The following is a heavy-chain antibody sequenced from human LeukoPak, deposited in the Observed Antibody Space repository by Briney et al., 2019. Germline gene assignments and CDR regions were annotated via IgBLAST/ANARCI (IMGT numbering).Heavy chain of an antibody. CDR3: AIILFHPFDY. V-gene: IGHV1-69*01. Sequence: GSSVKVSCKASGGTFSSYAITWVRQAPGQGLEWMGGIIPIFGTTNYAQKFQGRVTITADESTSTAYMELSSLRSGDTAVYYCAIILFHPFDYWGQGTLVTVSS. D-gene: IGHD2/OR15-2a*01. J-gene: IGHJ4*02. CDR1: GGTFSSYA. CDR2: IIPIFGTT.